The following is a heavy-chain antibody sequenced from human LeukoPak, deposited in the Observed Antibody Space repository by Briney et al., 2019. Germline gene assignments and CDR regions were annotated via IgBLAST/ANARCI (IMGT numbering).Heavy chain of an antibody. CDR1: GYTFTSYY. D-gene: IGHD4-17*01. V-gene: IGHV1-46*01. CDR2: INPSGGST. J-gene: IGHJ3*02. CDR3: ARDYASNGDYAQLDAFDI. Sequence: GASVKVSCTASGYTFTSYYMHWVRQAPGQGLEWMGIINPSGGSTSYAQKFQGRVTMTRDTSTSTVYMELSSLRSEDTAVYYCARDYASNGDYAQLDAFDIWGQGTMVTVSS.